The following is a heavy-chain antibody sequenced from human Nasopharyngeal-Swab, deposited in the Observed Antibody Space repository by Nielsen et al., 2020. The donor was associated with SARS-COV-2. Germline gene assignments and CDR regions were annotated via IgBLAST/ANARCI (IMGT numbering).Heavy chain of an antibody. V-gene: IGHV3-66*01. CDR3: ARLASYYGMDV. CDR1: GFIVSSDY. CDR2: IYSGGST. Sequence: GESLKISCAASGFIVSSDYMRWVRQAPGKGLEWVSGIYSGGSTYYADSVRGRFTISRDNAKNSLYLQMNSLRAEDTAVYYCARLASYYGMDVWGQGTTVTVSS. J-gene: IGHJ6*02.